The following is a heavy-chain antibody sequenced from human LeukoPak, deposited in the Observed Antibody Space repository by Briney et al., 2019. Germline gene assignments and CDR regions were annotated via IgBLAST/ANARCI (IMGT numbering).Heavy chain of an antibody. V-gene: IGHV4-34*01. CDR1: GGSFSGYY. CDR2: INHSRST. D-gene: IGHD6-19*01. CDR3: ARGPRRPRSSRLADL. Sequence: SETLSLTCAVYGGSFSGYYWSWIRQPPGKGLEWIGEINHSRSTNYNPSLKSRVTISVDTSKNQFSLKLSSVTAADTAVYYCARGPRRPRSSRLADLWGRGTLVTVSS. J-gene: IGHJ2*01.